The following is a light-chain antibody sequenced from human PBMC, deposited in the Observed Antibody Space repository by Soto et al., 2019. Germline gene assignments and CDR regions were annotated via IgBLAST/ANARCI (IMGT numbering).Light chain of an antibody. CDR2: EAS. J-gene: IGKJ1*01. V-gene: IGKV1-5*03. Sequence: DLQMTQSHSTLSASVGDRVTITCRASQSVSKWLAWYQQKPWKAPELLIYEASSLESGVPSRFSGSGAGTEFTLTIISLQPADFATYYCQQYNTYWTFGQGTKVDIK. CDR1: QSVSKW. CDR3: QQYNTYWT.